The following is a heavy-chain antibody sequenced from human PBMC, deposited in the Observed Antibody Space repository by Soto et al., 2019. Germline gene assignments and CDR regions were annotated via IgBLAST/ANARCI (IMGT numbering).Heavy chain of an antibody. D-gene: IGHD2-15*01. Sequence: GASVKVSCKASGGTFSTYTISWVRQAPGQGLEWMGGIIPLSGAANYPQKFQGRVTITADESTGTAYMELSSLRSEDTAVYYCTRVLGGNHYYVMDVWGQGTTVTVSS. J-gene: IGHJ6*02. CDR3: TRVLGGNHYYVMDV. CDR2: IIPLSGAA. V-gene: IGHV1-69*13. CDR1: GGTFSTYT.